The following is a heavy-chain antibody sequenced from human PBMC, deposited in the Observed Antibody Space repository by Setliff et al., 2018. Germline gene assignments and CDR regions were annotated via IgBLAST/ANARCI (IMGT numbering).Heavy chain of an antibody. CDR2: IYTSWST. Sequence: KTSETLSLTCTVSDDSISSRHYYWGWIRQPAGKGLEWLGQIYTSWSTNYNPSLKGRATLSIDASKNQFSLKLSSVTAADTAVYYCASSQPDYCSSTSCYGADWFDPWGQGTLVTVSS. D-gene: IGHD2-2*01. CDR3: ASSQPDYCSSTSCYGADWFDP. CDR1: DDSISSRHYY. V-gene: IGHV4-61*09. J-gene: IGHJ5*02.